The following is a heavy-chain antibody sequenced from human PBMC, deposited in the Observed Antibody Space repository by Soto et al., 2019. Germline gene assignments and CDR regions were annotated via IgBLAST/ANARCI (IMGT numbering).Heavy chain of an antibody. V-gene: IGHV3-11*06. CDR1: GFTFSDYY. CDR2: ISSSSSYT. J-gene: IGHJ6*02. Sequence: TGGSLRLSCAASGFTFSDYYMSWIRQAPGKGLEWVSYISSSSSYTNYADSVKGRFTISRDNAKNSLYLQMNGLRAEDTAVYYCARDSEQLAYGMDVWGQGTTVTVSS. D-gene: IGHD6-6*01. CDR3: ARDSEQLAYGMDV.